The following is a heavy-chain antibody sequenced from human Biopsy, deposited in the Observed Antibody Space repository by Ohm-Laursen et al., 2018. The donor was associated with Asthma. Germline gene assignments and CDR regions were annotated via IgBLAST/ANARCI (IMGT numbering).Heavy chain of an antibody. J-gene: IGHJ3*02. D-gene: IGHD1-1*01. Sequence: SFRLSCAASGFSFSNFAIHWVRQAPGKGLEWVGVISKDASTQDYADSVKGRFTMARDNSKNTLDLQMNSLREEDTAVYYCVRDGTDDAFDIWGQGTLVSVSS. CDR2: ISKDASTQ. V-gene: IGHV3-30*01. CDR1: GFSFSNFA. CDR3: VRDGTDDAFDI.